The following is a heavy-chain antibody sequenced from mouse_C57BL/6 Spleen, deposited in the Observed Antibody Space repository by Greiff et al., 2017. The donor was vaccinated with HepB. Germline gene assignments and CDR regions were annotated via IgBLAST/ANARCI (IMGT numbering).Heavy chain of an antibody. CDR1: GYTLTSYW. CDR2: IHPNSGST. J-gene: IGHJ1*03. D-gene: IGHD4-1*01. Sequence: VQLQQPGAELVKPGASVKLSCKASGYTLTSYWMHWVKQRPGQGLEWIGMIHPNSGSTNYNEKFKSKATLTVDKSSSTAYMQLSSLTSEDSAVYYCARGDWDWYFDVWGTGTTVTVSS. V-gene: IGHV1-64*01. CDR3: ARGDWDWYFDV.